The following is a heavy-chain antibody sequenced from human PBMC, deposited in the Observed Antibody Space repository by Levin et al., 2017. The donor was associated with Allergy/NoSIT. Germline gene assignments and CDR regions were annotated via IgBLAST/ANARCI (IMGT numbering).Heavy chain of an antibody. CDR1: GYSFTSYW. V-gene: IGHV5-51*01. Sequence: PGGSLRLSCKGSGYSFTSYWIGWVRQMPGKGLEWMGIIYPGDSDTRYSPSFQGQVTISADKSISTAYLQWSSLKASDTAMYYCASLSTNWFDPWGQGTLVTVSS. CDR2: IYPGDSDT. J-gene: IGHJ5*02. CDR3: ASLSTNWFDP.